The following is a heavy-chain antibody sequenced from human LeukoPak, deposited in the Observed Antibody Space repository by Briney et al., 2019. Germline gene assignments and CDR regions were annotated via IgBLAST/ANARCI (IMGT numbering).Heavy chain of an antibody. CDR3: AKGYSSGWSGFSAFDY. D-gene: IGHD6-19*01. J-gene: IGHJ4*02. CDR1: GFTFSSYA. V-gene: IGHV3-23*01. Sequence: GGSLRLSCAASGFTFSSYAMSWVRQAPGKGLEWVSAISGSGGSTYYADSVKGRFTISRDNSKNTLYLQVNSLRAEDTAIYYCAKGYSSGWSGFSAFDYWGQGTLVTVSS. CDR2: ISGSGGST.